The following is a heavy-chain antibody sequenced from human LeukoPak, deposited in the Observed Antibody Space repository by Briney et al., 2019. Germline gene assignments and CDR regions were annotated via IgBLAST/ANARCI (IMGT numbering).Heavy chain of an antibody. V-gene: IGHV3-30*04. CDR3: ARGRSLIAAAVTGYLDY. D-gene: IGHD6-13*01. Sequence: GGSLRLSCAASGFTFSNYAMHWVRQAPGKGLEWEALISYDGSDKYYVDSVKGRFTISRDKSKNTLYLQMNSLRAEDTAVYYCARGRSLIAAAVTGYLDYWGQGTLVTVSS. CDR2: ISYDGSDK. CDR1: GFTFSNYA. J-gene: IGHJ4*02.